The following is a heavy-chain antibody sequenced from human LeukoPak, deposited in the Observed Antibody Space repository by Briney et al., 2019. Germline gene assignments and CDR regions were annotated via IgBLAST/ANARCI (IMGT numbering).Heavy chain of an antibody. CDR2: ISVSGGST. D-gene: IGHD3-22*01. V-gene: IGHV3-23*01. J-gene: IGHJ4*02. Sequence: AGGSLRLSCAASGFTFSSYAMTWVRQAPGKGLEWVLGISVSGGSTYYADSVKGRFTISRDNSKNTLYLQMHSLSAEDTAVYYCAKELRSDSSAYSYFDYWGQGTLVTVSS. CDR3: AKELRSDSSAYSYFDY. CDR1: GFTFSSYA.